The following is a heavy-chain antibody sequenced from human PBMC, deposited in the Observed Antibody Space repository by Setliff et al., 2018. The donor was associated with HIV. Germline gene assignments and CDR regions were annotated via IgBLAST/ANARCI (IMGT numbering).Heavy chain of an antibody. Sequence: PSETLSLTCTVSGGSISNGDHYWAWIRQSPGKGLEWIGYIYYTGDTYYNPSLKSRVTISVDTSKNQFSLKLSSVTAADTAVYYCAREGIAVAVLDYWGQGTLVTVSS. CDR1: GGSISNGDHY. CDR2: IYYTGDT. D-gene: IGHD6-19*01. J-gene: IGHJ4*02. V-gene: IGHV4-30-4*08. CDR3: AREGIAVAVLDY.